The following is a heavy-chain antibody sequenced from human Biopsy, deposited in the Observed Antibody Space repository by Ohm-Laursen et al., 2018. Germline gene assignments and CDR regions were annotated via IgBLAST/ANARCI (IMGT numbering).Heavy chain of an antibody. CDR2: RFHSGSP. CDR3: VRLNRRGNIIFFDY. CDR1: GGSITDDY. J-gene: IGHJ4*02. Sequence: GTLSLTCAVSGGSITDDYWTWIRQTPGERLEWIGYRFHSGSPMYNPSLKSRVTISVDTSKSQFSLTLTSVTAADTAVYYCVRLNRRGNIIFFDYWGRGALVTVSS. D-gene: IGHD3/OR15-3a*01. V-gene: IGHV4-59*08.